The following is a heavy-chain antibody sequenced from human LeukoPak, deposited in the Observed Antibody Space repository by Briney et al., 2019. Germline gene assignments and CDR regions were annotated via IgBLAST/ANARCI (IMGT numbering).Heavy chain of an antibody. J-gene: IGHJ4*02. CDR1: GGSFSGYY. CDR3: ALRPPLMVYAKDRPSYYFDY. D-gene: IGHD2-8*01. V-gene: IGHV4-34*01. CDR2: INHSGST. Sequence: SETLSLTCAVYGGSFSGYYWSWIRQPPGKGLEWIGEINHSGSTNYNPSLKSRVTISVDTSKNQFSLKLSSVTAADTAVYYCALRPPLMVYAKDRPSYYFDYWGQGTLVTVSS.